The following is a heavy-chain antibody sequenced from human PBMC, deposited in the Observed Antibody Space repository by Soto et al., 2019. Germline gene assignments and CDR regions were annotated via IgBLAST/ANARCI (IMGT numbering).Heavy chain of an antibody. CDR1: GFTFSNHY. CDR2: IFSGDSTT. Sequence: GGSLRLSCAASGFTFSNHYMTWIRQAPGKGLEWVSYIFSGDSTTYYADSVRGRFTTSRDNAKNSGYLEMKSLRAEDTAVYYCARGHYGLDVWGQGTTVTVSS. CDR3: ARGHYGLDV. V-gene: IGHV3-11*01. J-gene: IGHJ6*02.